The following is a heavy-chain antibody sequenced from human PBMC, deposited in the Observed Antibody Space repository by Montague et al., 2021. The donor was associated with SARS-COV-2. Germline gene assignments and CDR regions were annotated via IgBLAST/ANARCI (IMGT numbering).Heavy chain of an antibody. D-gene: IGHD2-2*01. CDR1: GGSFSGYY. J-gene: IGHJ6*02. CDR3: ARVRAVPAAMRIFSLGRSYYGMDV. CDR2: INHSGST. V-gene: IGHV4-34*01. Sequence: SETLSLTCAVYGGSFSGYYWSWIRQPPGKGLEWIGEINHSGSTNYNPSLKSRVTISVDTSKNQFSLKLSSVTAADTGVYYCARVRAVPAAMRIFSLGRSYYGMDVWGQGTTVTVSS.